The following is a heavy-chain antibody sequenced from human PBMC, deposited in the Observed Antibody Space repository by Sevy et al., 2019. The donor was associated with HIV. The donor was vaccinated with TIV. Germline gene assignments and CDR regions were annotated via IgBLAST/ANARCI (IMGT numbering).Heavy chain of an antibody. D-gene: IGHD3-22*01. Sequence: ASVKVSSKVSGSTLSRLSMHWVRQVPGKGLEWMGSFDPEDGETIYARKFQGRVSMTEDTSTDTAYMELSSLRSEDTAVYYCATTKDYYESYGSPFDYWGQGTLVTVSS. CDR3: ATTKDYYESYGSPFDY. CDR1: GSTLSRLS. J-gene: IGHJ4*02. CDR2: FDPEDGET. V-gene: IGHV1-24*01.